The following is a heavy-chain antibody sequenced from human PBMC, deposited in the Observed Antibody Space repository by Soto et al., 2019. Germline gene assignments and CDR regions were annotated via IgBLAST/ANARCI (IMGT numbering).Heavy chain of an antibody. CDR3: ARGLITGSHYSGGWYYFDS. V-gene: IGHV4-59*12. Sequence: PSETLSLTCTVSGGSISGYYWSWIRQPPGKGLEWIGYMYNTGSTVYNPSFKSRVTISVHTSNSQFSLELSSVTAADTAVYYCARGLITGSHYSGGWYYFDSWGQGTQVTVS. CDR2: MYNTGST. D-gene: IGHD6-19*01. CDR1: GGSISGYY. J-gene: IGHJ4*02.